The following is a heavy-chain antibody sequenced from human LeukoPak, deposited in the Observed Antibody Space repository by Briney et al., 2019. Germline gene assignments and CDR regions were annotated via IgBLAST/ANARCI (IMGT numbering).Heavy chain of an antibody. J-gene: IGHJ5*02. CDR2: IYTGGNT. V-gene: IGHV3-66*01. D-gene: IGHD4-11*01. Sequence: GGSLRLSCAGSGFTVSSNYMSWVRQAPGKGLEWVSVIYTGGNTYYTDSVKGRFIISRDNSKNTLYLQMNSLRAEDTAVYYCARGLIYSPNWFDPWGQGTLVTVSS. CDR3: ARGLIYSPNWFDP. CDR1: GFTVSSNY.